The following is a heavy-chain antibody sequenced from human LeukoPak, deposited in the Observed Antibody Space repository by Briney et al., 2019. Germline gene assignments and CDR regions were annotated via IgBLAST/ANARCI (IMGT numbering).Heavy chain of an antibody. CDR2: IYTSGST. D-gene: IGHD2-2*02. CDR3: ARVRKLVVPAAIDY. CDR1: GGSISSGSYY. Sequence: SETLSLTCTVSGGSISSGSYYWSWIRQPAGKGLEWIGRIYTSGSTNYNPSLKSRVTISVDTSKNQFSLKLSSVTAADTAVYYCARVRKLVVPAAIDYWGQGTLVTVSS. J-gene: IGHJ4*02. V-gene: IGHV4-61*02.